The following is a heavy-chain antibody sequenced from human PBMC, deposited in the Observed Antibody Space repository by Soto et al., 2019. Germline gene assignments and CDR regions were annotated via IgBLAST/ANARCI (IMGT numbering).Heavy chain of an antibody. CDR1: GGTFSTSA. CDR2: IMPVFATP. CDR3: ARDKDRQQLGGNYYYILDV. J-gene: IGHJ6*02. Sequence: QVQLMQSGAEVKKPGSSVKVSCKASGGTFSTSAISWVRQAPGEGLEWVGGIMPVFATPDYAQKLQGRVTISADESTTTAYLELTSLPTDDTAVYYCARDKDRQQLGGNYYYILDVWGQGTAINVSS. D-gene: IGHD3-3*02. V-gene: IGHV1-69*12.